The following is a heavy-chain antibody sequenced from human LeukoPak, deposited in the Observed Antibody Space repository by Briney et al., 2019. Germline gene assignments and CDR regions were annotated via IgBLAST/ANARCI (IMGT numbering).Heavy chain of an antibody. D-gene: IGHD2-15*01. CDR3: AKDIVVVVAHGAFDI. CDR1: GFTVSSNY. V-gene: IGHV3-53*05. Sequence: PGGSLRLSCAASGFTVSSNYMSWVRQAPGKGLEWVSVIYSGGSTYYADSVKGRFTISRDNSKNTLYLQMNSLRAEDTAVYYCAKDIVVVVAHGAFDIWGQGTMVTVSS. CDR2: IYSGGST. J-gene: IGHJ3*02.